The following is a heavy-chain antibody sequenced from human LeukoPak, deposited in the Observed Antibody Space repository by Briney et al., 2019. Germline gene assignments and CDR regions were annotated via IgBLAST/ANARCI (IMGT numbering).Heavy chain of an antibody. CDR2: INPNSGGT. J-gene: IGHJ4*02. Sequence: ASVKVSCKASGYTFTGYYMHWVRQAPGQGLEWMGRINPNSGGTNYAQKFQDRVTMTRDTSITTAYMELSSLRFDDTAVYYCATPPECSSGSCVSYWGQGTLVTVSS. V-gene: IGHV1-2*06. CDR3: ATPPECSSGSCVSY. CDR1: GYTFTGYY. D-gene: IGHD2-15*01.